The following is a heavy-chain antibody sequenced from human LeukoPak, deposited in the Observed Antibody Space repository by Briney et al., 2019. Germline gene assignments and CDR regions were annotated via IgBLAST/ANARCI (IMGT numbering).Heavy chain of an antibody. CDR2: ISYDGSNK. V-gene: IGHV3-30-3*01. Sequence: PGGSLRLSCAASGFTFSSYAMHWVRQAPGKGLEWVAVISYDGSNKYYADSVKGRFTISRDNSKNTLYLQMNSLRAEDTAVYYXXXXXXXFWSGYYSPFDYWGQGTLVTVSS. J-gene: IGHJ4*02. CDR1: GFTFSSYA. D-gene: IGHD3-3*01. CDR3: XXXXXXFWSGYYSPFDY.